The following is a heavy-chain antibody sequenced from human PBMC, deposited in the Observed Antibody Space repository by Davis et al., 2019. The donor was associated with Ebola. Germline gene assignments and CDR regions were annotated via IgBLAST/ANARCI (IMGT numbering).Heavy chain of an antibody. CDR3: AKYPIYSYEYFDY. V-gene: IGHV4-39*01. D-gene: IGHD5-18*01. CDR1: GGSFSSYY. Sequence: MPSETLSLTCAVYGGSFSSYYWGWIRQPPGKGLEWIGSIYYSGSTYYNPSLKSRVTISVDTSKNQFSLKLSSVTAADTAVYYCAKYPIYSYEYFDYWGQGTLVTVSS. J-gene: IGHJ4*02. CDR2: IYYSGST.